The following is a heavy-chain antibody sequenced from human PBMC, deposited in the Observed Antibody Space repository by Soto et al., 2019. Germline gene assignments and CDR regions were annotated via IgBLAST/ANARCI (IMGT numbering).Heavy chain of an antibody. CDR2: ISSSSTYI. J-gene: IGHJ6*03. D-gene: IGHD2-15*01. CDR3: ARESGGGGYYDYYNMDV. CDR1: GFTFSSYS. Sequence: EVQLAESGGGLVKPGGSLRLSCAASGFTFSSYSMSWVRQAPGKGLEWLSSISSSSTYIHYADSVKGRFTISRDNAKPSLYLQVNSLRAEDTAVYYCARESGGGGYYDYYNMDVWGKGTTVTVSS. V-gene: IGHV3-21*01.